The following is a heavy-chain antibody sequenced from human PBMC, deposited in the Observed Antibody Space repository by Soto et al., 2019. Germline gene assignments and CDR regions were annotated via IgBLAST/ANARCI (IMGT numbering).Heavy chain of an antibody. Sequence: PSETLSLTCTVSGASISSGGYYWSWIRQHPEKGLDWIGYSYYSGSTYYNPSLKSRVSISVDTSKNQFSLKLSSVTAADTSVYYCARGARYWFDPWGQGTLVTVSS. CDR1: GASISSGGYY. V-gene: IGHV4-31*03. CDR2: SYYSGST. J-gene: IGHJ5*02. CDR3: ARGARYWFDP.